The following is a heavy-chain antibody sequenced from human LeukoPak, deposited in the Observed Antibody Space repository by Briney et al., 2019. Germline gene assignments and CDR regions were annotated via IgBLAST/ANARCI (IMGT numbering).Heavy chain of an antibody. CDR1: GYSISSGYC. Sequence: SETLSLTCTVSGYSISSGYCWGWIRQPPGKGLEWIGNIYHSGRTYYNPSLNSRVTISVDTSKNQFSLKLSSVTAADTAVYYCSRDESLVAIFDCWGQGTLVTVSS. D-gene: IGHD2-8*02. CDR3: SRDESLVAIFDC. J-gene: IGHJ4*02. CDR2: IYHSGRT. V-gene: IGHV4-38-2*02.